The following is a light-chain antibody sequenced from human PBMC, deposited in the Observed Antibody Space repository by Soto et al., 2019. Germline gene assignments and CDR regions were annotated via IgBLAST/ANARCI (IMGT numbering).Light chain of an antibody. CDR2: LERSGNY. Sequence: QSVLTQSSSASASLGSSVKLTCTLSSGHSGYIIAWHQQQPGKAPRYLMKLERSGNYHKGSGIPDRFSGSSSGADRYLTISNLQSEDEADYCCETWDTNTRVFGGGTKVTVL. V-gene: IGLV4-60*03. CDR3: ETWDTNTRV. J-gene: IGLJ3*02. CDR1: SGHSGYI.